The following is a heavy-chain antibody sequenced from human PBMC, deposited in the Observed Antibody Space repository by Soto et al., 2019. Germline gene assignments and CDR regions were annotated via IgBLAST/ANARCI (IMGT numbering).Heavy chain of an antibody. CDR2: FDPEDGET. J-gene: IGHJ6*03. V-gene: IGHV1-24*01. Sequence: ASMKVSCKVSGYTLTELSMHWVRQAPGNGLEWMGGFDPEDGETIYAHKFQGRVTMTEDTSTDTASMELSSLRAEDTAVYYCATRSSVSLHDCWPLLLSVYYVDVWGKRTPATV. CDR1: GYTLTELS. D-gene: IGHD3-3*01. CDR3: ATRSSVSLHDCWPLLLSVYYVDV.